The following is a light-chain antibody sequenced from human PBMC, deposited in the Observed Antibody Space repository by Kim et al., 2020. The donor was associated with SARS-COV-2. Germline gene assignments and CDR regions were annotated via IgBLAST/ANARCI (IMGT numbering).Light chain of an antibody. V-gene: IGKV1-39*01. CDR3: QQCYSAPWT. J-gene: IGKJ2*02. CDR2: AAS. Sequence: SASVRDTVTITCPTSEDISNYLNWFQQKPGKAPKLLIYAASSLKSGVSPRFSGSGSGTDFSLTLTNLQPEDSATYYCQQCYSAPWTFGQGTKLEI. CDR1: EDISNY.